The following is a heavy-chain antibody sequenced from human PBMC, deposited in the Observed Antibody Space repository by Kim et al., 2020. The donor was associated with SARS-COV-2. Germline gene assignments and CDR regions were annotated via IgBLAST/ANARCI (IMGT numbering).Heavy chain of an antibody. CDR3: VKDGHPPHDYGGNGAMTGEYVQH. CDR2: ISSNGGST. Sequence: GGSLRLSCSASGFTFSSYAMHWVRQAPGNGLEYVSAISSNGGSTYYADSVKGRFTISRDNSKNTLYLQMSSLRAEDTAVYYCVKDGHPPHDYGGNGAMTGEYVQHWGQGTLVTVSS. J-gene: IGHJ1*01. V-gene: IGHV3-64D*06. D-gene: IGHD4-17*01. CDR1: GFTFSSYA.